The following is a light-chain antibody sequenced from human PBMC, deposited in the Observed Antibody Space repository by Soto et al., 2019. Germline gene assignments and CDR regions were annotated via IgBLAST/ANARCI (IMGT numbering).Light chain of an antibody. Sequence: DIQMTQSPSSLSASVGDRVTXXXRASQGISNYLAWYQQKPGKVPKLLIYAASTLQSGVPSRFSGSGSGTDFTLTISSLQPEDVATYYCQKYNSAPTFGQGTKVDIK. CDR2: AAS. CDR1: QGISNY. J-gene: IGKJ1*01. V-gene: IGKV1-27*01. CDR3: QKYNSAPT.